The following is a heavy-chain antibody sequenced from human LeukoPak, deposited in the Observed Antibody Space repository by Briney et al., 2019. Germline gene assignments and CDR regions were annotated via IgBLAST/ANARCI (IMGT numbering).Heavy chain of an antibody. D-gene: IGHD3-22*01. CDR3: ARGTHYYDSSGYYLDAFDI. J-gene: IGHJ3*02. CDR1: GYTFTSYG. Sequence: ATVKVSCKASGYTFTSYGISGVRQAPGQGLEWMGWISAYNGNTNYAQKLQGRVTMTTDTSTSTAYMELRSLRSDDTAVYYCARGTHYYDSSGYYLDAFDIWGQGTMVTVSS. CDR2: ISAYNGNT. V-gene: IGHV1-18*01.